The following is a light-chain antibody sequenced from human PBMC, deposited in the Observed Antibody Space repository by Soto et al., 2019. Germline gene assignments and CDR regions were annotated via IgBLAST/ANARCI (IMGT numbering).Light chain of an antibody. Sequence: QAVVTQEPSLTVSPGGTVTLTCASSTGPVTRGYYPNWFQQKPGQAPRALIYDTGIKHSWTPGRFSDSLLGGKAVLTLSGAQPADEAEYYCLLSYGGTYVFGPGTKLTVL. CDR2: DTG. CDR3: LLSYGGTYV. J-gene: IGLJ1*01. V-gene: IGLV7-43*01. CDR1: TGPVTRGYY.